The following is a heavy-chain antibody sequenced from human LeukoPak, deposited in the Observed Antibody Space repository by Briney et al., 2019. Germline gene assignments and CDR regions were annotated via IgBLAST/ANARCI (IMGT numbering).Heavy chain of an antibody. CDR1: GFTFSSYA. CDR2: ISYDGSNK. V-gene: IGHV3-30*04. D-gene: IGHD5-12*01. J-gene: IGHJ4*02. CDR3: AGPRLKGGYAGEAFDY. Sequence: GGSLRLSCAASGFTFSSYAMHWVRQAPGKGLEWVAVISYDGSNKYYADSVKGRFTISRDNSKNTLYLQMNSLRAEDTAVYYCAGPRLKGGYAGEAFDYWGQGTLVTVSS.